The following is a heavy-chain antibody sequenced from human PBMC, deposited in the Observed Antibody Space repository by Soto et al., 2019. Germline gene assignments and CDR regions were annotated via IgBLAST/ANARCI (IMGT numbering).Heavy chain of an antibody. CDR3: AKDSWYFDL. CDR2: IDTSGHST. Sequence: PGGSLRLSCKASGFVFTNFWMHWVRHVPGKGLVWVARIDTSGHSTNYAESVKGRFTISRDNAKNTVSLQMNSLRVEDTGVYYCAKDSWYFDLWSQGSQVTVSS. CDR1: GFVFTNFW. J-gene: IGHJ4*02. V-gene: IGHV3-74*01. D-gene: IGHD6-13*01.